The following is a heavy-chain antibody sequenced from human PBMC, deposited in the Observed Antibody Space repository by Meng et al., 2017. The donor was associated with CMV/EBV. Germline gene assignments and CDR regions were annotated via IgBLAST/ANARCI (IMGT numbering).Heavy chain of an antibody. CDR1: GGSFSGYY. D-gene: IGHD2-2*01. V-gene: IGHV4-34*01. Sequence: SETLSLTCAVYGGSFSGYYWSWIRQPPGKGLGWIGSIYYSGSTYYNPSLKSRVTISVDTSKNQFSLKLSSVTAADTAVYYCASYWYQLLEDNYNWFDPWGQGTLVTVSS. J-gene: IGHJ5*02. CDR3: ASYWYQLLEDNYNWFDP. CDR2: IYYSGST.